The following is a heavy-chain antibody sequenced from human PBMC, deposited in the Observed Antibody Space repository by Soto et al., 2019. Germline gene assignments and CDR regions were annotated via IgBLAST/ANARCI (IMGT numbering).Heavy chain of an antibody. CDR1: GGSISSSSYF. Sequence: QLQLQESGPGLVKPSETLSLTCTVSGGSISSSSYFWGWIRKPPGKGLEWIGNVHYRGSTYYNASLKSRVTISVDTSKNQFSLKLNSVTAADSAMYSCARGIGYYFDSWGQGTLVTVSS. CDR2: VHYRGST. CDR3: ARGIGYYFDS. J-gene: IGHJ4*02. D-gene: IGHD5-12*01. V-gene: IGHV4-39*01.